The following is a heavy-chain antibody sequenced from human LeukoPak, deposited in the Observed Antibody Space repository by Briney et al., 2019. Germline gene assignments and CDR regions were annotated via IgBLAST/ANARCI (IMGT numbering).Heavy chain of an antibody. CDR1: GYTFTDYD. V-gene: IGHV1-8*03. D-gene: IGHD4-17*01. Sequence: ASVKLSCKTSGYTFTDYDVHWVRQAPGQGLEWKGWINPNSATTNYAQRLQGRVTFARDTSLSVAYMELSSLTSEDAAVYFCARGDFGETNTAFDVWGQGTLVAVSS. CDR3: ARGDFGETNTAFDV. J-gene: IGHJ3*01. CDR2: INPNSATT.